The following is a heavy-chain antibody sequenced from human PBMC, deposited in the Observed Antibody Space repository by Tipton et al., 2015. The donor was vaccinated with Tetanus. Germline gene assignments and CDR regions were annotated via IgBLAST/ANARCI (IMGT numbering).Heavy chain of an antibody. CDR1: GFTFDDYA. J-gene: IGHJ4*02. CDR2: IRWNDVSI. CDR3: AKELGFLRRSSSFDY. Sequence: SLRLSCTGSGFTFDDYAMHWVRQAPGKGLEWVSGIRWNDVSIGYAEFVKGRFIISRDNAKKSLYLQMNSLRAEDTALYYCAKELGFLRRSSSFDYWGLGTLVTVSS. D-gene: IGHD6-6*01. V-gene: IGHV3-9*01.